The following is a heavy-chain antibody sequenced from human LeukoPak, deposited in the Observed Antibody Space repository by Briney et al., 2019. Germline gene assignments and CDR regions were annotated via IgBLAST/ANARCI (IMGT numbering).Heavy chain of an antibody. CDR1: GFTFSSYS. CDR3: ARAYSGYDRGDY. V-gene: IGHV3-21*01. D-gene: IGHD5-12*01. CDR2: ISSSSSYI. J-gene: IGHJ4*02. Sequence: GGSLRLSCAASGFTFSSYSMNWVRQAPGKGLEWVSSISSSSSYIYYADSVKGRFTISRNNAKNSLYLQMNSLRAEDTAVYYCARAYSGYDRGDYWGQGTLVTVSS.